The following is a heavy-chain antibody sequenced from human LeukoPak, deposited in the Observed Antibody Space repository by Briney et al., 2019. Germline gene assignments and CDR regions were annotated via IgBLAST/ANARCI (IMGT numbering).Heavy chain of an antibody. CDR2: IYTSGST. CDR1: GGSFSGYY. V-gene: IGHV4-59*10. Sequence: SETLSLTCAVYGGSFSGYYWSWIRQPAGKGLEWIGRIYTSGSTNYNPSLKSRVTMSVDTSKNQFSLKLSSVTAADTAVYYCASGQYCSGGSCYSGGLGYWGQGTLVTVSS. D-gene: IGHD2-15*01. CDR3: ASGQYCSGGSCYSGGLGY. J-gene: IGHJ4*02.